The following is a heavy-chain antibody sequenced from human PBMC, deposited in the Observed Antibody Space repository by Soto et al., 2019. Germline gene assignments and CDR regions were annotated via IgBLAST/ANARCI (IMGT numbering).Heavy chain of an antibody. CDR1: GFTFSSYA. D-gene: IGHD1-7*01. CDR3: AKAELELYYFDY. V-gene: IGHV3-23*01. CDR2: ISGSGGST. Sequence: GSLRLSCAASGFTFSSYAMSWVRQAPGKGLEWVSAISGSGGSTYYADSVKGRFTISRDNSENTLYLQMNSLRAEDTAVYYCAKAELELYYFDYWGQGTLVTVSS. J-gene: IGHJ4*02.